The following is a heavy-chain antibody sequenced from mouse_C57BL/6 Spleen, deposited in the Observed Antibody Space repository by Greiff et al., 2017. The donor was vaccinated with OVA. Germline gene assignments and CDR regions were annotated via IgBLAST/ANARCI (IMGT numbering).Heavy chain of an antibody. CDR2: ISRGSSTI. CDR1: GFTFSDYG. V-gene: IGHV5-17*01. CDR3: AREDYGSSYAWFAY. Sequence: DVQLVESGGGLVKPGGSLKLSCAASGFTFSDYGMHWVRQAPEKGLEWVAYISRGSSTIYSADTVKGRFTISRDNAKNTLFLQMTSLRSENTAMYDCAREDYGSSYAWFAYWGQGTLVTVSA. D-gene: IGHD1-1*01. J-gene: IGHJ3*01.